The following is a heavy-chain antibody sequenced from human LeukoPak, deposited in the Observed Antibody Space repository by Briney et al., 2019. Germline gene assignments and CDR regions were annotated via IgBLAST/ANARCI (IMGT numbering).Heavy chain of an antibody. J-gene: IGHJ4*02. CDR3: ARVDDY. V-gene: IGHV4-34*01. CDR2: VNHSGST. CDR1: GGSFSGHY. Sequence: PSETLSLTCAVYGGSFSGHYWSWIRQPPGKGLEWIGEVNHSGSTKYNSSLESRVTISIDTSKNQFSLKMSSVTAADTAVCYCARVDDYWGQGTLVTVSS.